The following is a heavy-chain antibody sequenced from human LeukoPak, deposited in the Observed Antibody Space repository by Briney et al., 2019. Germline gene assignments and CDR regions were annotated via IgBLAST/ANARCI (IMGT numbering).Heavy chain of an antibody. CDR1: GYSFTRYW. D-gene: IGHD2-15*01. J-gene: IGHJ6*02. CDR3: ARHMDIGMVEDRAQPFSVGFYYGMDV. CDR2: IYPGDSDT. Sequence: PGESLKISCKGSGYSFTRYWIGWVRQMPGKGLEWMGIIYPGDSDTKYSPSFQGQVTISADKSISTAYLQWSSLKASDTAIYYCARHMDIGMVEDRAQPFSVGFYYGMDVWGQGTTVTVSS. V-gene: IGHV5-51*01.